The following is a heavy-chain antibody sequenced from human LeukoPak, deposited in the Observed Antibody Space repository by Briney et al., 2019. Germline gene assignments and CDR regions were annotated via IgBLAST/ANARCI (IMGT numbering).Heavy chain of an antibody. D-gene: IGHD2-15*01. CDR2: IYYSGGT. CDR1: GGSISYYY. Sequence: SETLSLTCTVSGGSISYYYWMWLRQPPGKGLEWIGDIYYSGGTHYNPSLKSRVTMLVAPSKNQFTLKLTAVTAADTAVYYCARETPEAGHFDYWGQGSLVTVSS. V-gene: IGHV4-59*01. J-gene: IGHJ4*02. CDR3: ARETPEAGHFDY.